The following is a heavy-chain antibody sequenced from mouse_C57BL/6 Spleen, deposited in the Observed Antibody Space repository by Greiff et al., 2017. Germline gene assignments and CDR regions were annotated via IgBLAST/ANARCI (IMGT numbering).Heavy chain of an antibody. J-gene: IGHJ4*01. D-gene: IGHD1-1*01. CDR2: IDPETGGT. Sequence: VKLVESGAELVRPGASVTLSCKASGYTFTDYEMHWVKQTPVHGLEWIGAIDPETGGTAYNQKFKGKAILTADKSSSTAYMGRRSLTSEDSAVYYCRAGSPAMDYWGQGTSVTVSS. CDR3: RAGSPAMDY. V-gene: IGHV1-15*01. CDR1: GYTFTDYE.